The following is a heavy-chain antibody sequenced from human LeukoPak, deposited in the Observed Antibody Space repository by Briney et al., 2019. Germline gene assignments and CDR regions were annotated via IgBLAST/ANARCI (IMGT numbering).Heavy chain of an antibody. V-gene: IGHV1-18*01. CDR3: ARVPEYSYGYEDWFDP. D-gene: IGHD5-18*01. CDR2: ISAYNGNT. CDR1: GYTFTSYG. Sequence: GASVKVSCKASGYTFTSYGISWVRQAPGQGLEWMGWISAYNGNTNYAQKLQGRVTMTTDTSTSTAQMALRSLRSDDTAVYYCARVPEYSYGYEDWFDPWGQGTLVTVSS. J-gene: IGHJ5*02.